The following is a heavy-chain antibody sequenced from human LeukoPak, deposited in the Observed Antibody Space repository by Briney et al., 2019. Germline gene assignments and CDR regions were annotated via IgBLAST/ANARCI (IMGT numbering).Heavy chain of an antibody. CDR1: GFTFSDHY. CDR2: TRNKANSYTT. CDR3: AREGPSLNYYDSSGVTGEAYFDY. J-gene: IGHJ4*02. Sequence: GGSLRLSCAASGFTFSDHYMDWVRQAPGKGLEWVGRTRNKANSYTTEYAASVKGRFTISRDDSKNSLYLQVNSLKTEDTAVYYCAREGPSLNYYDSSGVTGEAYFDYWGQGTLVTVSS. V-gene: IGHV3-72*01. D-gene: IGHD3-22*01.